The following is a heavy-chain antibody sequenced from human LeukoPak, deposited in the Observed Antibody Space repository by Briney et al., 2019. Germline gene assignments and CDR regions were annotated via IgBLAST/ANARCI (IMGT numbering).Heavy chain of an antibody. Sequence: GGPLRLSCEASGLTFSGYSMNWVRKAPGKGLEWVSYISSSSSTIYYADSVKGRFTISRDNAKNSLYLQMNSLRAEDTAVYYCARASPVGGSYYDYWGQGTLVTVSS. CDR3: ARASPVGGSYYDY. D-gene: IGHD1-26*01. CDR1: GLTFSGYS. V-gene: IGHV3-48*01. CDR2: ISSSSSTI. J-gene: IGHJ4*02.